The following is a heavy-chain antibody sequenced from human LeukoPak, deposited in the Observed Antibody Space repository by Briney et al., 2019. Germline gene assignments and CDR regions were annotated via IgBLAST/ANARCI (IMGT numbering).Heavy chain of an antibody. CDR1: GFTFSSYW. D-gene: IGHD3-22*01. J-gene: IGHJ4*02. V-gene: IGHV3-49*04. CDR2: IRSKAYGGTT. Sequence: GGSLRLSCAASGFTFSSYWMSWVRRAPGKGLEWVGFIRSKAYGGTTEYAASVKGRFTISRDDSKSIAYLQMNSLKTEDTAVYYCTRDLRGYYDSSGYPDRGFDYWGQGTLVTVSS. CDR3: TRDLRGYYDSSGYPDRGFDY.